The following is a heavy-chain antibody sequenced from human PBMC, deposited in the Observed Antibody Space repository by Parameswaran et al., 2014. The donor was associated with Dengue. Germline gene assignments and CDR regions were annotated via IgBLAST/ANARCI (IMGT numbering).Heavy chain of an antibody. CDR3: ARLATSAWYEYFQH. Sequence: VRQAPGKGLEWMGIIHPADSDARYSPSFQGHVTISADRSTSTAYLQWSSLKASDTAMYYCARLATSAWYEYFQHWGQGTLVTVSS. J-gene: IGHJ1*01. D-gene: IGHD6-19*01. CDR2: IHPADSDA. V-gene: IGHV5-51*01.